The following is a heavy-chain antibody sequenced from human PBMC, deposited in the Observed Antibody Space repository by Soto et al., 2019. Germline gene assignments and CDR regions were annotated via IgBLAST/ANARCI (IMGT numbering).Heavy chain of an antibody. D-gene: IGHD2-2*01. CDR2: INPSGGST. CDR3: ARDHEDIVVVPAYYYYYGMDV. V-gene: IGHV1-46*01. Sequence: QVQLVQSGAEVKKPGASVKVSCKASGYTFTSYYMYWVRQAPGQGLEWMGIINPSGGSTSYAQKFQGRVTMTRDTSTSTVYMELSSLRSEDTAVYYCARDHEDIVVVPAYYYYYGMDVWGQGTTVTVSS. J-gene: IGHJ6*02. CDR1: GYTFTSYY.